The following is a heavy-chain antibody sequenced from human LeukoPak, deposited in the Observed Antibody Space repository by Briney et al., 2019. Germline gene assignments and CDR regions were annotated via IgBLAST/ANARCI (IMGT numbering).Heavy chain of an antibody. Sequence: ASVKVSCKASGYTFTAYYIHWVRQAPGQGLEWMGWINANSGGTDYAQEFQGRVTMTRDTSLTTAYMELGRLKSDDTAVYYCARDCGYDSQRMNYFDYWGQGTLVTVSS. CDR2: INANSGGT. J-gene: IGHJ4*02. V-gene: IGHV1-2*02. CDR1: GYTFTAYY. CDR3: ARDCGYDSQRMNYFDY. D-gene: IGHD5-12*01.